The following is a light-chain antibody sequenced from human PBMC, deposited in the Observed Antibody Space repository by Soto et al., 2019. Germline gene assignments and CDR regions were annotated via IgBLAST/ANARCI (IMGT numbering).Light chain of an antibody. Sequence: QSALTQPPSASGSPGQSVTISCTGTSSDVGAYNYVSWYQQHPGKAPKLMIYEVTKRPSGAPDRFSGSKSGNTASLTVSGLQAEDEADYYCNSYAGSNNLVFGGGTKLTVL. CDR1: SSDVGAYNY. CDR3: NSYAGSNNLV. J-gene: IGLJ2*01. CDR2: EVT. V-gene: IGLV2-8*01.